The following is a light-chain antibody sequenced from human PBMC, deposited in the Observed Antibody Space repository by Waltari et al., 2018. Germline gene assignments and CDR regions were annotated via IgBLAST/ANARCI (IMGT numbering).Light chain of an antibody. CDR3: QSYDSSLTVVV. CDR1: RSKIGTNY. V-gene: IGLV1-40*01. Sequence: QSVLTQPTSVYRAPGQGVTISCTGSRSKIGTNYVHWYQQLPAAPPKLLIYGNSNRPSGVPDRFSGSKSGTSASLAITGLQAYDEADYFCQSYDSSLTVVVFGGRTKLTVL. CDR2: GNS. J-gene: IGLJ3*02.